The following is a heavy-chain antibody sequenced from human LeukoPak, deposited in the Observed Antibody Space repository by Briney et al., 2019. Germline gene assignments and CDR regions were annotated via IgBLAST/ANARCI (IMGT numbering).Heavy chain of an antibody. V-gene: IGHV3-30*18. CDR3: AKDMQQWLALDY. J-gene: IGHJ4*02. D-gene: IGHD6-19*01. CDR1: GFSLSSYG. Sequence: GGSLRLSCAASGFSLSSYGMHWVRQTPGKGLEWVAFISFDGINKYYADSVKGRFTISRDNSKNTLDLQMNSLRAEDTAVYYCAKDMQQWLALDYWGQGTLVTVSS. CDR2: ISFDGINK.